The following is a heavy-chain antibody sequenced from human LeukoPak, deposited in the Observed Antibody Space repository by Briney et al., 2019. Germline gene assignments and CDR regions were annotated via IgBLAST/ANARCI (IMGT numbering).Heavy chain of an antibody. CDR3: ARGMATIYPYDY. Sequence: PSETLSLTCTVSGGSISSSSYFWGWIRQPPGTGLEWIGSIYYSGTTYYNPSLKSRVTISVDTSKDQFSLKLSSVTAADTAVYYCARGMATIYPYDYWGQGTLVTVSS. J-gene: IGHJ4*02. CDR2: IYYSGTT. CDR1: GGSISSSSYF. D-gene: IGHD5-24*01. V-gene: IGHV4-39*07.